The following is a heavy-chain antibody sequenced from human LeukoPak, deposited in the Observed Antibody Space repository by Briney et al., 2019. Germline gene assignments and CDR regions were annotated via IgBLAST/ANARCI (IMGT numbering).Heavy chain of an antibody. Sequence: SETLSLTCTVSGGSISSSDYYWGWIRQPPGKGLECIGSIYFGGSTYYNPSLKSRVTISVDTSMNQFSLKLSFVTTADTAVYYCASALGYCSGGSCTRGYNWFDPWGQGTLVTVSS. J-gene: IGHJ5*02. CDR2: IYFGGST. CDR3: ASALGYCSGGSCTRGYNWFDP. CDR1: GGSISSSDYY. V-gene: IGHV4-39*01. D-gene: IGHD2-15*01.